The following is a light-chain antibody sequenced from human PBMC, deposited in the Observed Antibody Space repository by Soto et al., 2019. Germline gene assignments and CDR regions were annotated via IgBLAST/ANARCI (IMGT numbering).Light chain of an antibody. CDR3: SSYTISTTLV. J-gene: IGLJ1*01. Sequence: QSVLTQPASVSGSPGQSITISCTGTSSDVGGYDSVSWYQQHPGKAPKVMIYEVSNRPSGVSNRFSGSKSGNTASLTISGLQAEDEADYSCSSYTISTTLVFGTGTKVTVL. V-gene: IGLV2-14*01. CDR1: SSDVGGYDS. CDR2: EVS.